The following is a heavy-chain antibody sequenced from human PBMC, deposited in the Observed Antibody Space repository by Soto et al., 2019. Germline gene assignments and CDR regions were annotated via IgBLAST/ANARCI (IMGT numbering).Heavy chain of an antibody. Sequence: PSETLSLTCAVSGGSISSSNWWSWVRQPPGKGLEWVGEFYHSGTTNYNPSLRSRATISIDNSKNQFSLKLSSVTAADTAVYYCARVSAMVNSFDYWGQGTLVTV. V-gene: IGHV4-4*02. J-gene: IGHJ4*02. CDR1: GGSISSSNW. D-gene: IGHD5-18*01. CDR3: ARVSAMVNSFDY. CDR2: FYHSGTT.